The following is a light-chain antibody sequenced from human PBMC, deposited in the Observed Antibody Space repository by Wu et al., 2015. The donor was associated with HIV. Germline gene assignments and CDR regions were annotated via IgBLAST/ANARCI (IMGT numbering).Light chain of an antibody. CDR3: QQYGSSPPVT. V-gene: IGKV3-20*01. J-gene: IGKJ5*01. CDR2: GSS. Sequence: IVMTQSPATLSVSPGERATLSCRASQTVYTNLARYQHKPGQAPRLLMYGSSIRATGIPVKFSGSGSGTDFTLTISRLEPEDFAVYYCQQYGSSPPVTFGQGTRL. CDR1: QTVYTN.